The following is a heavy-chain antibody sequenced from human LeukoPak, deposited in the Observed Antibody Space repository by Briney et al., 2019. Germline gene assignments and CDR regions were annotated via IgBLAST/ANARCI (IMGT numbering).Heavy chain of an antibody. CDR3: ARDEWELLAFDY. J-gene: IGHJ4*02. CDR2: IWYDGSNK. D-gene: IGHD1-26*01. Sequence: GSLRLSCAASGFTFSSYGMHWVRQAPGKGLEWVAVIWYDGSNKYYADSVKGRFTISRDNSKNTLYLQMNSLRAEDTAVYYCARDEWELLAFDYWGQGTLVTVSS. V-gene: IGHV3-33*01. CDR1: GFTFSSYG.